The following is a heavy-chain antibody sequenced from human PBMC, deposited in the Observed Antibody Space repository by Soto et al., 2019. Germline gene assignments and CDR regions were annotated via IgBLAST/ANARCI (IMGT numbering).Heavy chain of an antibody. D-gene: IGHD5-18*01. CDR1: GGAISSYC. J-gene: IGHJ5*02. CDR3: ARAGYSYGFNWFDP. CDR2: IYYSGST. V-gene: IGHV4-59*01. Sequence: FETLCLTCTVDGGAISSYCWSWIRQPPGKGLEWIGYIYYSGSTNYNPSLKSRVTISVDTSKNQFSLKLSSVTAADTAVYYCARAGYSYGFNWFDPWGQGTLVTVSS.